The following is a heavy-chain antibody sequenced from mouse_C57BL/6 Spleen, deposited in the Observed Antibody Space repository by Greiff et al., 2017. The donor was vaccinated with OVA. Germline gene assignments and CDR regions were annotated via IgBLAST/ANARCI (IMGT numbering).Heavy chain of an antibody. Sequence: VQLKESGPGLVKPSQSLSLTCSVTGYSITSGYYWNWIRQFPGNKLEWMGYISYDGSNNYNPSLKNRISITRDTSKNQFFLKLNSVTTEDTATYYCAINYYGSSHWYFDVWGTGTTVTVSS. J-gene: IGHJ1*03. CDR2: ISYDGSN. CDR3: AINYYGSSHWYFDV. CDR1: GYSITSGYY. V-gene: IGHV3-6*01. D-gene: IGHD1-1*01.